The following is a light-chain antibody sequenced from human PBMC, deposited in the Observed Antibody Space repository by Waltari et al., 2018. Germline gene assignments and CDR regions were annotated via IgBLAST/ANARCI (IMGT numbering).Light chain of an antibody. V-gene: IGKV1-6*01. CDR3: LQDDSYPYT. J-gene: IGKJ2*01. Sequence: AIQMTQSPSSLSASIGDRVTITCRASQGVRNAVGWFQQKPGKAPNLLIYGASILQNGVPSRVSASGSGLDFTLTISSLQPEDFATYYCLQDDSYPYTFGQGTKLEIK. CDR2: GAS. CDR1: QGVRNA.